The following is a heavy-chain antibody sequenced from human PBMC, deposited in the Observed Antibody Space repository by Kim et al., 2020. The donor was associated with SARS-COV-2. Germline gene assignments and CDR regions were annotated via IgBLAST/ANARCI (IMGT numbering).Heavy chain of an antibody. Sequence: GGSLRLSCAASGFTFSDFGMHWVRQAPGKGLEWMAVISNDGINQYYADSVKGRFTISRDDSKNAVYLQLQSLRPDDTALYYCVKDLEQEPEGPEDWGQGTLVIVSS. CDR2: ISNDGINQ. D-gene: IGHD1-1*01. CDR1: GFTFSDFG. V-gene: IGHV3-30*18. CDR3: VKDLEQEPEGPED. J-gene: IGHJ4*02.